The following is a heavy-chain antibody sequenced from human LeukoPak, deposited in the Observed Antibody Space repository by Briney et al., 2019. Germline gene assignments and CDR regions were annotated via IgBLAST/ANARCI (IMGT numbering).Heavy chain of an antibody. D-gene: IGHD3-10*01. V-gene: IGHV3-7*01. CDR1: GFTFSSYS. CDR2: IKQDGSEK. CDR3: ARLLGYGSGSYPLGY. Sequence: GGSVRLSCAASGFTFSSYSMNWVRQAPGKGLEWVANIKQDGSEKYYVDSVKGRFTISRDNAKNSLYLQMNSLRAEDTAVYYCARLLGYGSGSYPLGYWGQGTLVTVSS. J-gene: IGHJ4*02.